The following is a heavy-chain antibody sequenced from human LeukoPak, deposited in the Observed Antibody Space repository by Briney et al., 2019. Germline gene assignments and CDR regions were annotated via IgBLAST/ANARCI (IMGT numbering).Heavy chain of an antibody. CDR1: GYTFASYD. J-gene: IGHJ4*02. D-gene: IGHD3-22*01. CDR3: ARGRNYYDSSGYRRQTDY. CDR2: INPNSGGT. Sequence: GASLKVSCKASGYTFASYDISWVRQAPGQGLEWMGWINPNSGGTNYAQKFQGRVTMTRDTSISTAYMELSRLRSDDTAVYYCARGRNYYDSSGYRRQTDYWGQGTPVTVSS. V-gene: IGHV1-2*02.